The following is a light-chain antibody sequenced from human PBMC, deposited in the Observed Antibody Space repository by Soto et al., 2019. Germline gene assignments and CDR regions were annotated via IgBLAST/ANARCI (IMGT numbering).Light chain of an antibody. CDR2: DAS. CDR3: QQYNSFSPVYT. Sequence: DIQMTQSPSTLSASVGDRVTITCRASQSISIWLAWYQQKPGKAPKLLIYDASILASGVPSRFSGSGSGTEFALTVSSLQPDDFATYYCQQYNSFSPVYTFGRGTRLEIK. CDR1: QSISIW. V-gene: IGKV1-5*01. J-gene: IGKJ2*01.